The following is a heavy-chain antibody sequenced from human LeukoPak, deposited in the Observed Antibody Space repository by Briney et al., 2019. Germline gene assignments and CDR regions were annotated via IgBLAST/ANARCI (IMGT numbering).Heavy chain of an antibody. Sequence: NSSETLSLTCTVSGGFISSGSYYWSWIRQPAGKGLEWIGRIYTSGSTNYNPSLKSRVTISLDTSKNQFSLKLSSVTAADTAVYYCARGEGYYGSGSYYSHGPLDPWGQGTLVTVSS. D-gene: IGHD3-10*01. J-gene: IGHJ5*02. CDR2: IYTSGST. CDR1: GGFISSGSYY. CDR3: ARGEGYYGSGSYYSHGPLDP. V-gene: IGHV4-61*02.